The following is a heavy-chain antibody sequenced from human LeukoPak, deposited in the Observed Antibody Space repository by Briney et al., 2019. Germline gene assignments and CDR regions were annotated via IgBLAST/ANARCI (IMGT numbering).Heavy chain of an antibody. D-gene: IGHD2-8*02. V-gene: IGHV3-48*01. CDR2: ISSSSSTI. Sequence: GGSLRLSCAASGFTFSSYSMNWVRQAPGKGLEWVSYISSSSSTIYYADSVKGRFTISRDNAKNSLYLQMNSLRAEDTAVYYCARVLDYMDVWGKGTTVTVSS. CDR1: GFTFSSYS. CDR3: ARVLDYMDV. J-gene: IGHJ6*03.